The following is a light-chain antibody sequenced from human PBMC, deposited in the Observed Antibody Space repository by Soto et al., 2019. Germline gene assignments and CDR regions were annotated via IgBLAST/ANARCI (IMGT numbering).Light chain of an antibody. CDR2: GNS. CDR3: QSYDSTLSARYV. V-gene: IGLV1-40*01. J-gene: IGLJ1*01. CDR1: SSNIGAGYD. Sequence: QLVLTQPPSVSGAPGQRVTISCTGSSSNIGAGYDVHWYQQRPGTAPKLLISGNSNRPSGVPDRFSGSTSGTSASLAITGLQAEDEGDYYCQSYDSTLSARYVFGTGTKLTVL.